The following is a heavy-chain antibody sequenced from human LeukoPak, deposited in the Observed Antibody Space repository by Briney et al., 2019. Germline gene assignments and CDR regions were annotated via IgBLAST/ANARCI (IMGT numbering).Heavy chain of an antibody. V-gene: IGHV4-59*01. J-gene: IGHJ4*02. Sequence: PSETLSLTCTVSGGSISSYYWSWIRQPPGKGLEWIGYIYYSGSTNYNPSLKSRVTISVDTSKNQFSLKLSSVTAADTAVYYCARGLGYCSGGSCDSWGQGTLVTVSS. CDR3: ARGLGYCSGGSCDS. CDR1: GGSISSYY. D-gene: IGHD2-15*01. CDR2: IYYSGST.